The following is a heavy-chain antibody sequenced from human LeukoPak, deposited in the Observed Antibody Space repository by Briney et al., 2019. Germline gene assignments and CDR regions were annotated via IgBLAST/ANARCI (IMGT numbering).Heavy chain of an antibody. V-gene: IGHV1-24*01. CDR2: FDPEDGET. Sequence: ASVKVSCKVSGYTLTELSMHWVRQAPGKGLEWMGGFDPEDGETIYAQKFQGRVTMTEDTSTDTAYMELSSLRSEDTAVYYCARLSHYYYYDSSGYHFDAFDIWGQGTMVTVSS. CDR3: ARLSHYYYYDSSGYHFDAFDI. CDR1: GYTLTELS. D-gene: IGHD3-22*01. J-gene: IGHJ3*02.